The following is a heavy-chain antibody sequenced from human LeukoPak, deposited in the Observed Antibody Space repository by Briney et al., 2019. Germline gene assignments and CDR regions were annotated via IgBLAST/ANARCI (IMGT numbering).Heavy chain of an antibody. Sequence: SETLSLTCAVSAYSITSGYYWGWIRQPPGKGLEWIGSIYHSGSTYYNPSLKSRVTISVDTSKNHFSLKLSSVTAADTAVYYCARDARRESFFDYWGQGSLVTVSS. J-gene: IGHJ4*02. CDR2: IYHSGST. CDR3: ARDARRESFFDY. CDR1: AYSITSGYY. D-gene: IGHD1-26*01. V-gene: IGHV4-38-2*02.